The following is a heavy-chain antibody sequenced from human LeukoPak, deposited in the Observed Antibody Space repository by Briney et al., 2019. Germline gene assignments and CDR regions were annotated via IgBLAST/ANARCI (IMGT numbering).Heavy chain of an antibody. V-gene: IGHV4-30-2*01. Sequence: PPQTLSLTCAVSGGSISSGGYSWSWIRQPPGKGLEWIGYIYHSGSTYYNPSLKSRVTISVDRSKNQFSLKLSSVTAADTAVYYCARAKYYDILTGGNDNWFDPWGQGTLVTVSS. CDR1: GGSISSGGYS. J-gene: IGHJ5*02. CDR3: ARAKYYDILTGGNDNWFDP. D-gene: IGHD3-9*01. CDR2: IYHSGST.